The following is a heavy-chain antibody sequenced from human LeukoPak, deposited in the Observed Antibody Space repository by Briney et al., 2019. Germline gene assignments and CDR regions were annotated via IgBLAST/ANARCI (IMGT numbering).Heavy chain of an antibody. V-gene: IGHV3-21*01. D-gene: IGHD1-26*01. CDR1: GFTFSHYN. J-gene: IGHJ3*02. CDR3: ALSRGSYLDAFDI. CDR2: ISGSGTYI. Sequence: GGSLRLSCAASGFTFSHYNMNWVRLAPGKGLEWVSSISGSGTYIYYADSVKGRFTISRDNAKNSLYLQMNSLRAEDTAVYYCALSRGSYLDAFDIWGQGTMVSVSS.